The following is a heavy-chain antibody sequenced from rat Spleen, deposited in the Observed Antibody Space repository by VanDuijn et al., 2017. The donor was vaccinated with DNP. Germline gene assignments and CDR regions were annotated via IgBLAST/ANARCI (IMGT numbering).Heavy chain of an antibody. CDR2: ISYDGSSI. J-gene: IGHJ2*01. CDR1: GFTFSDYY. Sequence: EVQLVESGGGLVQPGRSLKLSCATSGFTFSDYYMAWVRQAPKKGLEWVASISYDGSSIYYGYSVKGRFTISRDNAEGTLNLQMNSLRSEETATYYCASHTYYGYEYFVYWGQGVMVTVSS. D-gene: IGHD1-9*01. CDR3: ASHTYYGYEYFVY. V-gene: IGHV5-22*01.